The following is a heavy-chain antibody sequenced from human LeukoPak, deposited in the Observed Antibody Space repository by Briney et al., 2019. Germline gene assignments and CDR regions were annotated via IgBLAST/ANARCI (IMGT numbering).Heavy chain of an antibody. CDR1: GFTFSSYA. CDR2: ISGSGGST. D-gene: IGHD3-9*01. V-gene: IGHV3-23*01. CDR3: AKGYYDILTGYHGEIFFDY. J-gene: IGHJ4*02. Sequence: GGSLRLSCAASGFTFSSYAMSWVRQAPGKGLEWVSAISGSGGSTYYADSVRGRFTISRDNSKNTLYLQMNSLRAEDTAVYYCAKGYYDILTGYHGEIFFDYWGQGTLVTVSS.